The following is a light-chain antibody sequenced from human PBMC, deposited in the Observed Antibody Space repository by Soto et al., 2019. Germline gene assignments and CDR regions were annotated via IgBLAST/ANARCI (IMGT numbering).Light chain of an antibody. J-gene: IGKJ4*01. CDR1: QSVSSN. CDR3: HQRSNWPPT. Sequence: ENLLTQSPATLSLSPGERATLSCRASQSVSSNLAWYQHKPGQAPRLLIYDASNRATGIPARFSGSGSGTDFTLTISSLQPEDFAVYYCHQRSNWPPTFGGGTKVEIK. CDR2: DAS. V-gene: IGKV3-11*01.